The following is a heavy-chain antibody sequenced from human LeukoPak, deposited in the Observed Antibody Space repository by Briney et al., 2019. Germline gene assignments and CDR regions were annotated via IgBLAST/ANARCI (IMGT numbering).Heavy chain of an antibody. Sequence: PSETLSLTXTVSGASISIYYWSWIRQPAGKGLEWIGRIYTSGSGNYSPSLKSRVTMSVDTSKNQFSLKLSSVTAADTAVYYCARDRGYSYGYWYFDLWGRGTLVTVSS. CDR1: GASISIYY. CDR2: IYTSGSG. V-gene: IGHV4-4*07. D-gene: IGHD5-18*01. J-gene: IGHJ2*01. CDR3: ARDRGYSYGYWYFDL.